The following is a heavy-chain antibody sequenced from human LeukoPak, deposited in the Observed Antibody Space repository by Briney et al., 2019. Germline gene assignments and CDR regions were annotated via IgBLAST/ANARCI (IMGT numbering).Heavy chain of an antibody. J-gene: IGHJ3*01. CDR3: AREFTIFGVVIQRYDAFDV. D-gene: IGHD3-3*01. V-gene: IGHV3-30-3*01. CDR1: GFTSSEYT. Sequence: GGSLRLSCAASGFTSSEYTMHWVRQAPGKGLEWVAVMSNDGSIKKYANSVKGRFTISRDNSKSMLYLQMDSLRAEDTAVYYCAREFTIFGVVIQRYDAFDVWGQGTMVTVSS. CDR2: MSNDGSIK.